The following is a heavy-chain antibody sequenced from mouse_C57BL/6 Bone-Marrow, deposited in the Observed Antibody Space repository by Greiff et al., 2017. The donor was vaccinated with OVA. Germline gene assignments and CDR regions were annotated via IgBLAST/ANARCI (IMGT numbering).Heavy chain of an antibody. CDR3: ARDRDYSNSWYFDV. D-gene: IGHD2-5*01. CDR1: GFTFSSYA. CDR2: ISDGGSYT. J-gene: IGHJ1*03. Sequence: EVKLMESGGGLVKPGGSLKLSCAASGFTFSSYAMSWVRQTPEKRLEWVATISDGGSYTYYPDNVKGRFTISRDNAKNNLYLQMSHLKSEDTAMYYCARDRDYSNSWYFDVWGTGTTVTVSS. V-gene: IGHV5-4*01.